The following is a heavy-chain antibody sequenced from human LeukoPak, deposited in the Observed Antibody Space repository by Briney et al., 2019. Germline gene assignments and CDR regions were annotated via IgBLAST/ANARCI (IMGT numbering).Heavy chain of an antibody. V-gene: IGHV3-53*01. CDR2: IYTGGST. CDR3: AKEGDCSTTSCLTGGLDV. CDR1: GFILSANY. J-gene: IGHJ6*04. Sequence: PGGSLRLSCAVSGFILSANYKSWVRHAPEKGLERVSVIYTGGSTYYADSVKGRFTISRDNSKNTVYLQMTSLRAEDTAVYYCAKEGDCSTTSCLTGGLDVWGKGTTVTVSS. D-gene: IGHD2-2*01.